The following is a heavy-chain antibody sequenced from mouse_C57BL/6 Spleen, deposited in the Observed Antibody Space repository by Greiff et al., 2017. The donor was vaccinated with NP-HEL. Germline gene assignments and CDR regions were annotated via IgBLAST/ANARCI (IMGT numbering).Heavy chain of an antibody. CDR1: GYTFTSYW. J-gene: IGHJ3*01. Sequence: VQLQQPGAELVKPGASVKMSCKASGYTFTSYWITWVKQRPGQGLEWIGDIYPGSGSTNYNEKFKSKATLTVDTSSSTAYMQLSSLTSEDSAVYYCARREIYDYDRFAYWGQGTLVTVSA. CDR3: ARREIYDYDRFAY. V-gene: IGHV1-55*01. CDR2: IYPGSGST. D-gene: IGHD2-4*01.